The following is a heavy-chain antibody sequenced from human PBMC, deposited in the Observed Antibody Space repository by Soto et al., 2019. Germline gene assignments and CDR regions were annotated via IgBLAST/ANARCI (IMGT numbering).Heavy chain of an antibody. D-gene: IGHD4-17*01. Sequence: TGGSLRLSCAASGFTFSSYSMNWVRQAPGKWLEWVSYISSSSSTIYYADSVKGRFTISRDNAKNSLYLQMNRLRDEDTAVYYCARDIHDYGDPRYYYRMDVWGQGTTVTVSS. V-gene: IGHV3-48*02. CDR1: GFTFSSYS. J-gene: IGHJ6*02. CDR3: ARDIHDYGDPRYYYRMDV. CDR2: ISSSSSTI.